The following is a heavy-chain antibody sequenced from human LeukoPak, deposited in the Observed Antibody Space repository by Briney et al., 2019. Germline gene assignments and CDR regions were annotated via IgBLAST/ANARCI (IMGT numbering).Heavy chain of an antibody. V-gene: IGHV4-38-2*01. CDR3: ARLITIFGVVTDD. J-gene: IGHJ4*02. CDR2: IYHSGST. CDR1: GYSISSGYY. D-gene: IGHD3-3*01. Sequence: KPSGTLSLTCAVSGYSISSGYYWGGITPPPGKGLAWIGSIYHSGSTYYNPSLKSRVTISVDTSKNQFSLKLSSVTAADTAVYYCARLITIFGVVTDDWGQGTLVTVSS.